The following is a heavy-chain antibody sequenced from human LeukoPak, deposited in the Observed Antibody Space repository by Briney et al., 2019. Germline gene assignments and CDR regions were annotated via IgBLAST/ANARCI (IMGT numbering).Heavy chain of an antibody. CDR2: ITTSSSYI. Sequence: GRSLRLSCAASGFTFSSYEMNSVRQPPGKGLEWVSLITTSSSYIYYADSVKGRFTISRDNAKNSLYLQMNSLRAEDTAVYYCARDIYYYDSSGYYFPGGSDYWGQGTLVTVSS. D-gene: IGHD3-22*01. CDR3: ARDIYYYDSSGYYFPGGSDY. J-gene: IGHJ4*02. V-gene: IGHV3-21*01. CDR1: GFTFSSYE.